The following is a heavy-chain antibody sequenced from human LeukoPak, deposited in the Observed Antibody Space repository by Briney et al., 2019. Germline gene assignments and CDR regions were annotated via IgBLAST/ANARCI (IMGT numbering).Heavy chain of an antibody. CDR3: ARDLRGDGYNADY. CDR2: INPNSGGT. D-gene: IGHD5-24*01. CDR1: GYTFTGYY. V-gene: IGHV1-2*06. J-gene: IGHJ4*02. Sequence: ASVKVSCKASGYTFTGYYMHWVRQAPGQGLEWMGRINPNSGGTNYAQKFQGRVTMTRDTSISTAYMELSRLRSDDTAVYYCARDLRGDGYNADYWGQGTLVTVPS.